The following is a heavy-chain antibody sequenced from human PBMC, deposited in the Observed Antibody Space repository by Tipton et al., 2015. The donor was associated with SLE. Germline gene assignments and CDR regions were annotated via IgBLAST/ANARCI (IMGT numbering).Heavy chain of an antibody. Sequence: TLSLTCTVSGGSLRSGTYYWVWIRQPPGTGLVWIGSIFYSGNTYYNPSLKSRVSISVDTSKNQISLNLNSVTAADTAVYYCARLPEYYFDAWGQGTLVNVAS. D-gene: IGHD2/OR15-2a*01. J-gene: IGHJ4*02. CDR3: ARLPEYYFDA. V-gene: IGHV4-39*07. CDR2: IFYSGNT. CDR1: GGSLRSGTYY.